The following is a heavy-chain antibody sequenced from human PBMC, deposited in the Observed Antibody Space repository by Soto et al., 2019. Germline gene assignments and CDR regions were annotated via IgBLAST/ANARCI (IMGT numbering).Heavy chain of an antibody. CDR2: IGSKTSSYAT. D-gene: IGHD2-2*01. J-gene: IGHJ5*02. CDR3: TRPPFGSISCFDL. CDR1: GFTFSGSA. V-gene: IGHV3-73*02. Sequence: EVQLVESGGGLVQPGGSLKLSCAASGFTFSGSAVHWVRQASGKGLEWVGRIGSKTSSYATSYAASVRGRFTISRDDSNNTASLQRNSRKTGNTAVYNCTRPPFGSISCFDLWGQGALVTVSS.